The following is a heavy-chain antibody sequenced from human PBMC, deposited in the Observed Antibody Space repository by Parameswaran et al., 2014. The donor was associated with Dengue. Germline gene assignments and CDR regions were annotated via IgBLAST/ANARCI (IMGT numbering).Heavy chain of an antibody. Sequence: QMPGKGLEWVSSISSSSSYIYYADSVKGRFTISRDNAKNSLYLQMNSLRAEDTAVYYCARGVCSTTSCYLSYYMDVWGKGTTVTVSS. CDR3: ARGVCSTTSCYLSYYMDV. J-gene: IGHJ6*03. CDR2: ISSSSSYI. V-gene: IGHV3-21*01. D-gene: IGHD2-2*01.